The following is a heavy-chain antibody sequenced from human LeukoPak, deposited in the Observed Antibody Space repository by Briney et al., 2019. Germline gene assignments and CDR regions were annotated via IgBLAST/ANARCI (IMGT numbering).Heavy chain of an antibody. CDR1: GFTFSNAW. CDR2: IKSKTDDGTT. J-gene: IGHJ4*02. Sequence: GSLRLSCVASGFTFSNAWMSGVRQAPGKGLEWVGRIKSKTDDGTTDYAAPVKGRFTISRDDSRNTLYLQVNSLKTEDTAVYYCTTAPSKVDYWGQGTLVTVSS. CDR3: TTAPSKVDY. V-gene: IGHV3-15*01.